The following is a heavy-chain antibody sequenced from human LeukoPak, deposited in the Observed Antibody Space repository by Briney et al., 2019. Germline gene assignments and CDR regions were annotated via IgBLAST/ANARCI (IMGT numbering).Heavy chain of an antibody. CDR2: IIPILGIA. CDR1: GGTFSSYA. V-gene: IGHV1-69*04. J-gene: IGHJ3*02. Sequence: GASVKVSCKASGGTFSSYAISWVRQAPGQGLEWMGRIIPILGIANYAQKFQGRVTITADKSTSTAYMELSSLRSEDTAVYYCARDSARKAAAVDDAFDIWGQGTMVTVSS. CDR3: ARDSARKAAAVDDAFDI. D-gene: IGHD6-13*01.